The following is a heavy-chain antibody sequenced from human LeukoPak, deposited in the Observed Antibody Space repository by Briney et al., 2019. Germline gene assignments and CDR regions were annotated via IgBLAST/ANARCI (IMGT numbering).Heavy chain of an antibody. CDR2: IRYDGSNK. V-gene: IGHV3-30*02. CDR3: AKGSVATFDY. D-gene: IGHD4-23*01. Sequence: GGSLRLSCAASGFTFSSYGMHWVRQAPGKGLEWVAFIRYDGSNKYYADSVKGRFTISRDNFKNTLYLLMNSLRAEDTAVYYCAKGSVATFDYWGQGTLVTVSS. J-gene: IGHJ4*02. CDR1: GFTFSSYG.